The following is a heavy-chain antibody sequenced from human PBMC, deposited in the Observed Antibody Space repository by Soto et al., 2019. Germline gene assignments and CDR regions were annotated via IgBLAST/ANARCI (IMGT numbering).Heavy chain of an antibody. Sequence: QVQLVQSGAEVKKPGASVKVSCKASAYTFTGYYMHWVRQTPGQGLEWMGWINPNSGGTNYAQKFQGWVTMTRDTSISTAYMELSRLRSDDTAVYYCARVATSGDGLDYWGQGTLVTVSS. CDR3: ARVATSGDGLDY. J-gene: IGHJ4*02. D-gene: IGHD5-12*01. V-gene: IGHV1-2*04. CDR1: AYTFTGYY. CDR2: INPNSGGT.